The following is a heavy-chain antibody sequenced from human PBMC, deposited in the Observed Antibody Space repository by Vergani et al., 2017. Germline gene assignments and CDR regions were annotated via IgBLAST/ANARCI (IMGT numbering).Heavy chain of an antibody. J-gene: IGHJ3*01. CDR2: IPASGNA. CDR3: ARRSGGYYSGGKVHPLRTAIDG. Sequence: QVQLQASGPGRVKPSQTLSLTCTMSGGSISAGYYFWSWIRQPAGKGLEWLGHIPASGNASPSPPLKTRVAMSVDTSKNQFSLTVTSVTAADTAIYFCARRSGGYYSGGKVHPLRTAIDGWVEGTVVAVSS. V-gene: IGHV4-61*02. D-gene: IGHD2-15*01. CDR1: GGSISAGYYF.